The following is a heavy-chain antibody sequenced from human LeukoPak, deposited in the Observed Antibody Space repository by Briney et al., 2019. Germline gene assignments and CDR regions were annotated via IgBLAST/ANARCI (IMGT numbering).Heavy chain of an antibody. D-gene: IGHD2-2*01. CDR3: ARGGAMSAFDI. J-gene: IGHJ3*02. Sequence: GASVKDSCKASGYTFTSYAMHWVRQAPGQRLEWMGWINAGNGNTKYSQKFQGRVTITRDTSASTAYMELSSLRSEDTAVYYCARGGAMSAFDIWGQGTMVTVSS. V-gene: IGHV1-3*01. CDR1: GYTFTSYA. CDR2: INAGNGNT.